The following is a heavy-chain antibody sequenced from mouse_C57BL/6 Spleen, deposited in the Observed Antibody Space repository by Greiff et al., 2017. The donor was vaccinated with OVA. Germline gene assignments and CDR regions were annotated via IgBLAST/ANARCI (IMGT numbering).Heavy chain of an antibody. V-gene: IGHV1-82*01. CDR2: IYPGDGDT. Sequence: QVQLQQSGPELVKPGASVKISCKASGYAFSSSWMNWVKQRPGKGLEWIGRIYPGDGDTNYNGKFKGKATLTADKSSSTAYMQLSSLTSEDSAVYFCARGHSGSSFSWYFDVWGTGTPVTVSS. CDR1: GYAFSSSW. CDR3: ARGHSGSSFSWYFDV. D-gene: IGHD1-1*01. J-gene: IGHJ1*03.